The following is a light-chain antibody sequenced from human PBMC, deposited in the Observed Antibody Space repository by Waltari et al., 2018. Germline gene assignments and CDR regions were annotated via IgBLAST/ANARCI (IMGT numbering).Light chain of an antibody. Sequence: QSALTQPASVSGSPGQSITISCTGTSNDVGDYTYAPPYHQPPAKAPKPIIYDVINPPSVVSNRFSGSKSGNTASLTISGLQAEDEADYYGSSYTSTSTVVFGGGTKLTVL. J-gene: IGLJ3*02. V-gene: IGLV2-14*03. CDR3: SSYTSTSTVV. CDR2: DVI. CDR1: SNDVGDYTY.